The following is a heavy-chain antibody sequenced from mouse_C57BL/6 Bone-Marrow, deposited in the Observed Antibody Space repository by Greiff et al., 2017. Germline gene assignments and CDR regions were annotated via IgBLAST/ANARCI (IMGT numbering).Heavy chain of an antibody. D-gene: IGHD1-1*02. J-gene: IGHJ3*01. V-gene: IGHV1-81*01. Sequence: QVQLKESGAELARPGASVKLSCKASGYTFTSYGISWVKQRTGQGLEWIGEIYPRSGNTYYNEKFKGKATLTADKSSSTAYMELRSLTSEDSAVYFCARAKIPLTLWSFAYWGQGTLFTVSA. CDR2: IYPRSGNT. CDR1: GYTFTSYG. CDR3: ARAKIPLTLWSFAY.